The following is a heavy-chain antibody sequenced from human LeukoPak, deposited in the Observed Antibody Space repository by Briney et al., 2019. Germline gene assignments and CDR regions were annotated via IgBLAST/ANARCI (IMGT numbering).Heavy chain of an antibody. Sequence: ASVKVSCKASGYAFNSYYIHWVRQAPGQGLEWVGVINPSGGSTSYAQKFQGRVTMTRDTSTSTVYMEVNSLRSEDTAVYYCARGGYCSSSSCYLDYWGQGTLVTVSS. CDR2: INPSGGST. D-gene: IGHD2-2*01. V-gene: IGHV1-46*02. CDR3: ARGGYCSSSSCYLDY. CDR1: GYAFNSYY. J-gene: IGHJ4*02.